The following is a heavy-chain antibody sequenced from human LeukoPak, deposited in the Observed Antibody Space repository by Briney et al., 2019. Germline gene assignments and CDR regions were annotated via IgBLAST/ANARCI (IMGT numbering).Heavy chain of an antibody. CDR1: GFSISDYY. Sequence: GGSLRLSCDASGFSISDYYMSWIRQSPGKGLEWISYITSGSGSTKYADSVKGRFTISRDKAKNSVALQLNSLRAEDTAVYHCTKERRGSYYAFESWGQGTLVTVSS. V-gene: IGHV3-11*05. D-gene: IGHD3-22*01. CDR2: ITSGSGST. CDR3: TKERRGSYYAFES. J-gene: IGHJ4*02.